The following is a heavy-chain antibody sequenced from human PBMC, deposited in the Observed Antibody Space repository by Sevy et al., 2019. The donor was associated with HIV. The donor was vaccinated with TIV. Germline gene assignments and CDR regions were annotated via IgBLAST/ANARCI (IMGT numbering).Heavy chain of an antibody. Sequence: SETLSLTCTVSGASISNYYWTWIRQPPGKGLEWIGYIYNSGSSNSGSTNYNPSLKSRVTISVDTSKNQFSLELRSVTAADTALYYCARYYYDSSGPGSWFVPWGQGTLVTVS. D-gene: IGHD3-22*01. J-gene: IGHJ5*02. CDR2: IYNSGSSNSGST. V-gene: IGHV4-59*01. CDR3: ARYYYDSSGPGSWFVP. CDR1: GASISNYY.